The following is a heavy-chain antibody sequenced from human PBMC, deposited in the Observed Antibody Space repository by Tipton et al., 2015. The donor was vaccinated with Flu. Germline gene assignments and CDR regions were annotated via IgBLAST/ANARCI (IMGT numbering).Heavy chain of an antibody. J-gene: IGHJ4*02. D-gene: IGHD1-26*01. V-gene: IGHV4-59*08. CDR1: GGSIGSFY. CDR2: IFHGGST. Sequence: GLVKPSETLSLTCTVSGGSIGSFYWNWIRQPPGKGLEWIGSIFHGGSTYSNPSLKSRVTISQDTSKNQFSLKLNSVTAADTAVYFCARHLSSHIVGTATFFDYWGQGTLVTVSS. CDR3: ARHLSSHIVGTATFFDY.